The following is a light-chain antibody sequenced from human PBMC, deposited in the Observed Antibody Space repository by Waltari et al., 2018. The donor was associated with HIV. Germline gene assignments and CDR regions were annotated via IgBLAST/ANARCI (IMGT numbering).Light chain of an antibody. J-gene: IGLJ2*01. CDR1: SSDVGSYNL. CDR3: CSYSGTSTLV. Sequence: QSALTPPASVSGSPGQSITISCTGTSSDVGSYNLLSWYQQHPGKAPKLMIYEVTKRPSGVSNRFSGSKSGNTASLTISGLQAEDEADYYCCSYSGTSTLVFGGGTKLTVL. V-gene: IGLV2-23*02. CDR2: EVT.